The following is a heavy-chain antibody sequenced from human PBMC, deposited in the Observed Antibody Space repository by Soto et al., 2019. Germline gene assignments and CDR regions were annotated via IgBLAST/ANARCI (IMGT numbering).Heavy chain of an antibody. V-gene: IGHV3-21*01. J-gene: IGHJ4*02. CDR2: ISSSSSYI. CDR3: ARDLGSGYPDY. D-gene: IGHD3-22*01. CDR1: GFTFSSYS. Sequence: AGSLRLSCAAAGFTFSSYSMNWVRQAPGKGLEWLSSISSSSSYIYYADSVKGRFTISRDNAKNSLYLQMNSLRAEDTAVYYCARDLGSGYPDYWGQGTLDTVSS.